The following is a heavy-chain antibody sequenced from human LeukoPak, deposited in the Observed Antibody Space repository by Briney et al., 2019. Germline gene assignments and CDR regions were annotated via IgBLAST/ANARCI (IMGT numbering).Heavy chain of an antibody. J-gene: IGHJ6*02. CDR3: TTGPQSDGMDV. D-gene: IGHD4-11*01. CDR1: GFTFSSYS. Sequence: GGSLRLSCAASGFTFSSYSMNWVRQAPGKGLEWVSSISSSSSYIYYADSVKGRFTISRDNAKNSLYLQMNSLRAEDTAVYYCTTGPQSDGMDVWGQGTTVTVSS. CDR2: ISSSSSYI. V-gene: IGHV3-21*01.